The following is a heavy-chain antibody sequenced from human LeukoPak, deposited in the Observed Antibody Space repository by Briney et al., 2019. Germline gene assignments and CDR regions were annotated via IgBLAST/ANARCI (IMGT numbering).Heavy chain of an antibody. D-gene: IGHD6-13*01. V-gene: IGHV1-2*02. CDR1: GYTFTGYY. CDR2: INPNSGGT. J-gene: IGHJ4*02. CDR3: ARGKSIGSSWQFDY. Sequence: ASVKVSCKASGYTFTGYYMHWVRQAPGQGLEWMGWINPNSGGTNYAQKFQGRVTMTRDTSISTAYMELSRLRSDDTAVYYCARGKSIGSSWQFDYWGQGTLVTVSS.